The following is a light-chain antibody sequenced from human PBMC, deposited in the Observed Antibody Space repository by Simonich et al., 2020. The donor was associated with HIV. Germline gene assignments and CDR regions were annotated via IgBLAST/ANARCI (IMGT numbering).Light chain of an antibody. CDR1: SSDVGGYNY. CDR3: SSYTSSSTDV. J-gene: IGLJ1*01. CDR2: DVS. Sequence: QSALTQPASVSGSPGQSITISCTGTSSDVGGYNYVSWYQQHPGKAPKLMIYDVSNRPSGVSNGFSGSKSGNTASLTISGLQAEDEADYYCSSYTSSSTDVFGSGTKVTVL. V-gene: IGLV2-14*03.